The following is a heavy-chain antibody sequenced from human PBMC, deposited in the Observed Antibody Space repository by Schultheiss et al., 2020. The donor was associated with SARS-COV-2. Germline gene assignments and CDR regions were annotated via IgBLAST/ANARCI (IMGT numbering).Heavy chain of an antibody. CDR2: ISWNSGSI. D-gene: IGHD2-2*01. J-gene: IGHJ6*03. CDR3: ARGPIVVVPANYYYYMDV. Sequence: GGSLRLSCAASGFTFDDYAMHWVRQAPGKGLEWVSGISWNSGSIGYADSVKGRFTISRDNAKNSLYLQMNSLRAEDTALYYCARGPIVVVPANYYYYMDVWGKGTTVTVSS. V-gene: IGHV3-9*01. CDR1: GFTFDDYA.